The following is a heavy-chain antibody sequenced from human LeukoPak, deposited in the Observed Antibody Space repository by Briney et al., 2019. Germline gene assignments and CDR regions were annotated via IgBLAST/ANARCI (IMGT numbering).Heavy chain of an antibody. V-gene: IGHV3-66*01. CDR1: GFSVSDNY. D-gene: IGHD6-19*01. CDR2: IFSGGTT. Sequence: PGGSLRLSCVASGFSVSDNYMSWVRQAPGKGLEWVSAIFSGGTTYYADSVKGRFTISRDKSKTTLCLLINSLRGEDTAIYYCARDSGYSSGWWDSWGQGTLLTVSS. J-gene: IGHJ5*01. CDR3: ARDSGYSSGWWDS.